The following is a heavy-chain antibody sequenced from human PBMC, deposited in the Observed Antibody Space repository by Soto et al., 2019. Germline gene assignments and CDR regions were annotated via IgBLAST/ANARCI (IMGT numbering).Heavy chain of an antibody. CDR3: ARDRGGDGYNFDY. V-gene: IGHV4-59*01. J-gene: IGHJ4*02. Sequence: SETLSLTCTVSGGSISSYYWSWIRQPPGKGLEWIGYIYYSGSTNYNPSLKSRVTISVDTSKNQFSLKLSSVTAADTAVYYCARDRGGDGYNFDYWGQGTLVTVSS. CDR1: GGSISSYY. CDR2: IYYSGST. D-gene: IGHD2-21*01.